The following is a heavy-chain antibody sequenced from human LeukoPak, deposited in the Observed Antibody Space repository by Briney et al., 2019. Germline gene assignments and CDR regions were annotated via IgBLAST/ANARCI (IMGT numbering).Heavy chain of an antibody. D-gene: IGHD3-22*01. CDR3: ARERYYDTSSYPDY. CDR1: GLNFEDYA. Sequence: GGSLRLSCAASGLNFEDYAVHWVRQAPGKGLEWVSGVSWNSGTIGYADSVKGRFTISRDNAKNSLYLQMNSLRPEDTAFYYCARERYYDTSSYPDYWGQGTLVTVSS. V-gene: IGHV3-9*01. CDR2: VSWNSGTI. J-gene: IGHJ4*02.